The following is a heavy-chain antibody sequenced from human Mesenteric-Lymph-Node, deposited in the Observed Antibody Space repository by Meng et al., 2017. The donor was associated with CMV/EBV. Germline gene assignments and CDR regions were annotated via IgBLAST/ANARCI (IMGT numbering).Heavy chain of an antibody. CDR3: AREVTPNLAPNYYYYGWDV. J-gene: IGHJ6*02. Sequence: SETLSLTCSVSGDSLINSPYYWGWIRQSPGMGLEWIGSLYYTGITYYNESFKSRVTITVDTSRNVFSLKLNSVTAADTAMYYCAREVTPNLAPNYYYYGWDVWGHGTTVTVSS. V-gene: IGHV4-39*07. CDR1: GDSLINSPYY. D-gene: IGHD5-18*01. CDR2: LYYTGIT.